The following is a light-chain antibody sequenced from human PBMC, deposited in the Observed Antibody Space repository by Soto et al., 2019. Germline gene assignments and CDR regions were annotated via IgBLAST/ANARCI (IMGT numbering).Light chain of an antibody. V-gene: IGKV1-9*01. CDR2: AAS. CDR3: QQLNSYPNT. J-gene: IGKJ5*01. CDR1: HDIANY. Sequence: DIQMTQSPSSLSASVGDRVTITCRASHDIANYLAWYQQRPGKTPKLLIYAASTLQGGVPSRFSASGSGTDFSLTISSLQPEDVASYYCQQLNSYPNTFGQGTRLEI.